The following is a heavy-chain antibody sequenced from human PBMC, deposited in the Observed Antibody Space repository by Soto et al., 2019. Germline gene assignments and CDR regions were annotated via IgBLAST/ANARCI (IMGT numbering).Heavy chain of an antibody. Sequence: EVQLVESGGGLVQPGGSLRLSCAASGFTVSSIYMSWVRQAPGKGLEWVSVIYSGGSTYYADSVKGRFTISRDNSKNTLYLQMNSLRAEDTAVYYCASPGSTAGSSVYYYYGMDVWGQGTTVTVSS. D-gene: IGHD6-6*01. CDR2: IYSGGST. CDR1: GFTVSSIY. J-gene: IGHJ6*02. CDR3: ASPGSTAGSSVYYYYGMDV. V-gene: IGHV3-66*01.